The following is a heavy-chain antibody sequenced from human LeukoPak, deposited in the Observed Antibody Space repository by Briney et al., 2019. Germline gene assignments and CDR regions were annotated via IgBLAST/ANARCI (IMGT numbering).Heavy chain of an antibody. Sequence: GGTLRLSCEASGFTFSSYSMNWVRQAPGKGLEWVSYISFSSATIHYADSVKGRFTISRDNAKNSLYLQLNSLRAEDTALYYCARDTHYYGSGSPAFDLWGRGTMVTVSS. V-gene: IGHV3-48*01. J-gene: IGHJ3*01. CDR1: GFTFSSYS. CDR3: ARDTHYYGSGSPAFDL. D-gene: IGHD3-10*01. CDR2: ISFSSATI.